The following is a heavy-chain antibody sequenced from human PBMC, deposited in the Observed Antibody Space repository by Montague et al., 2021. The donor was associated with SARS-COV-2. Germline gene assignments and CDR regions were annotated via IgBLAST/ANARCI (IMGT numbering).Heavy chain of an antibody. Sequence: SLRLSCAASEFTFTDYYMSWIRQAPGKGLEWISHISSGATKIFYADSVKGRFTISRDNAKSSLFLQLSSLRAEDTAVYFCARVWAYGFDLWGQGTLVTVSS. CDR3: ARVWAYGFDL. J-gene: IGHJ4*02. V-gene: IGHV3-11*01. D-gene: IGHD3-10*01. CDR2: ISSGATKI. CDR1: EFTFTDYY.